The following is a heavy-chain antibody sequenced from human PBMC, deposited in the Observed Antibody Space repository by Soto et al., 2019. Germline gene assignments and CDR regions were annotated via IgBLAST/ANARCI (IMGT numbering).Heavy chain of an antibody. CDR1: GGSFSGYY. Sequence: QVQLQQWGAGLLKPSETLSLTCAVYGGSFSGYYWSWIRQPPGKGLEWIGEINHSGSTNYNPSLKSRVTISVVTSKNQFSLKLSSVTAADTAVYYCARGRKRYCSGGSCYLDYWGQGTLVTVSS. CDR3: ARGRKRYCSGGSCYLDY. CDR2: INHSGST. D-gene: IGHD2-15*01. J-gene: IGHJ4*02. V-gene: IGHV4-34*01.